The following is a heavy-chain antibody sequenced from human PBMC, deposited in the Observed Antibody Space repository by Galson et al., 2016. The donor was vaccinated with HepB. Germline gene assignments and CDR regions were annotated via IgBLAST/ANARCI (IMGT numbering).Heavy chain of an antibody. CDR2: INIDGRAT. CDR1: ISTFSNSW. CDR3: ARVNHPGPLSWGLGFDS. V-gene: IGHV3-74*01. D-gene: IGHD2-21*02. Sequence: SLRLPCAASISTFSNSWMHWVRQAPGKGPVWVSRINIDGRATHYADFVKGRFTISRDNAKNTLYLQMDSLRAEDPAVYYCARVNHPGPLSWGLGFDSWGQGTLVTVSS. J-gene: IGHJ4*02.